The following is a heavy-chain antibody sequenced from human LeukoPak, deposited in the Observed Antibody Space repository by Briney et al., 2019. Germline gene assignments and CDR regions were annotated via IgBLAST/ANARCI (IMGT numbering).Heavy chain of an antibody. J-gene: IGHJ4*02. CDR3: AAGRPYSLLDY. V-gene: IGHV1-24*01. CDR1: GSSLTELS. Sequence: ASVKVSCTVSGSSLTELSLYWVRHAPGKGLEWMGGFDVIDAKTFYAQKFQGRVTMTEDSSTDTGYMELSSLRSDDTAFYYCAAGRPYSLLDYWGQGTLLTVSS. CDR2: FDVIDAKT. D-gene: IGHD5-18*01.